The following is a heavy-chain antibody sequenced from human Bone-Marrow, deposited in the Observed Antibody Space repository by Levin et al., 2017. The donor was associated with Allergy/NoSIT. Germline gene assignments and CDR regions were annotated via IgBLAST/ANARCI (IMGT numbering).Heavy chain of an antibody. J-gene: IGHJ4*02. CDR2: IYYSGNT. Sequence: SETLSLTCTVSGASISSDDYYWTWIRQHPGTGLEWIGYIYYSGNTYNNPSLHSRVAIPVDTSKNQFSLKLNSVTAEDTAVYYGARGVGYGGDFYFDYWSQGTLVTVSS. V-gene: IGHV4-31*03. CDR1: GASISSDDYY. CDR3: ARGVGYGGDFYFDY. D-gene: IGHD4-23*01.